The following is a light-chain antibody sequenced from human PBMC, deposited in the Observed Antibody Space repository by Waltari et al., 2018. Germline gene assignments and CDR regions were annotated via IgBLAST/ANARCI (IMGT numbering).Light chain of an antibody. CDR1: QTISSY. J-gene: IGKJ1*01. V-gene: IGKV1-39*01. CDR2: TAS. CDR3: QQSSSTPPWT. Sequence: DIQMTQSPSSLSASVGDRVTITCRASQTISSYLNWYQQKPGKAPHLLIYTASSLQRGVPSRFNGSGSGTDFTLTISSLQPEDFATYYCQQSSSTPPWTFGQGTKVEIK.